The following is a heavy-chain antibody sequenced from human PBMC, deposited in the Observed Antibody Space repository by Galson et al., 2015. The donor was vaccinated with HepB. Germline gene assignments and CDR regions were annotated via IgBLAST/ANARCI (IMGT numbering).Heavy chain of an antibody. Sequence: SVKVSCKASGYSFTNNGINWVRQAPGQGLEWMAWVNPYNGNTKYAQKVQGRVTLTTDTSTSTAYMELRSLRSDDTAVYYCARERAEDTTDYWGQGTLVTVSS. V-gene: IGHV1-18*01. CDR3: ARERAEDTTDY. J-gene: IGHJ4*02. CDR2: VNPYNGNT. CDR1: GYSFTNNG. D-gene: IGHD1-26*01.